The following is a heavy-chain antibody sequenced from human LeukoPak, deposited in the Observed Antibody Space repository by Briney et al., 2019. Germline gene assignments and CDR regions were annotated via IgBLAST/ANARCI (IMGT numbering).Heavy chain of an antibody. Sequence: SETLSLTCAVSGGSISSGGYSWSWIRQPPGKGLEWIGYIYHSGSTYYNPSLKSRVTISVDRSKNQFSLKLSSVTAADTAVYYCARAWGIAVAFDYWGQGTLVTVSS. CDR1: GGSISSGGYS. CDR3: ARAWGIAVAFDY. J-gene: IGHJ4*02. CDR2: IYHSGST. V-gene: IGHV4-30-2*01. D-gene: IGHD6-19*01.